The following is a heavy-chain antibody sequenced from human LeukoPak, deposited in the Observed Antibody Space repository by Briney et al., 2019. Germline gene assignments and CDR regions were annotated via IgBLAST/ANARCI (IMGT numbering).Heavy chain of an antibody. D-gene: IGHD2-15*01. V-gene: IGHV3-30*04. Sequence: GRSLRLSCATSGFTFNSYAVHWVHQAPGKGLEWVAVISYDGRNKYFADSVKGRFTISRDNSKNTLYLQMNSLRAEDTAVYHCARDRGSCSGGSCYYFDYWGQGTLVTVSS. CDR3: ARDRGSCSGGSCYYFDY. CDR1: GFTFNSYA. J-gene: IGHJ4*02. CDR2: ISYDGRNK.